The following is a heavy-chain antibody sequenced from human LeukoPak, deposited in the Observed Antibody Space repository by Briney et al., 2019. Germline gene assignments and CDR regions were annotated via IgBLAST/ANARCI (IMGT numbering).Heavy chain of an antibody. CDR3: ARDPGHGDY. CDR1: GFTFSTYS. Sequence: GGSLRLSCAASGFTFSTYSMNWVRQAPGKGLEWVSSITSSSSYTYYADSVKGRFTISRDDAKNSLYLQMNSLRAEDTAVYHCARDPGHGDYWGQGTLVTVYS. CDR2: ITSSSSYT. J-gene: IGHJ4*02. V-gene: IGHV3-21*01.